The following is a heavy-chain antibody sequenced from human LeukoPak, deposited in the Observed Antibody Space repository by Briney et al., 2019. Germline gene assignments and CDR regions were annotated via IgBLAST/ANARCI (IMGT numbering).Heavy chain of an antibody. CDR1: GFIFSTYG. CDR3: ANAGPGYNSGSNYYYGMDV. J-gene: IGHJ6*02. CDR2: ISGSGGTT. D-gene: IGHD6-19*01. V-gene: IGHV3-23*01. Sequence: GGSLRLSCAASGFIFSTYGMRWVRQAPGKGLEWVSSISGSGGTTFYADSVKGRFTISRDNSKNTLYLQMNSLRAEDTAANYCANAGPGYNSGSNYYYGMDVWGQGTTVTVSS.